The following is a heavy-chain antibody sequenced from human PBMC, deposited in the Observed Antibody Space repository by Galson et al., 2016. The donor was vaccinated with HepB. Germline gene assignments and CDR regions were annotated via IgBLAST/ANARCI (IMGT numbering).Heavy chain of an antibody. J-gene: IGHJ4*02. CDR1: GFTFSSYS. D-gene: IGHD6-13*01. V-gene: IGHV3-21*01. CDR3: ARGLYSNSWKGRCYFDY. Sequence: SLRLSCAASGFTFSSYSMNWVRQAPGKGLEWVSSISTSSNYIYYADSVQGRFTISRDNAKNSLFLQMNSLRAEDTAVYYCARGLYSNSWKGRCYFDYWGQGTLVTVSS. CDR2: ISTSSNYI.